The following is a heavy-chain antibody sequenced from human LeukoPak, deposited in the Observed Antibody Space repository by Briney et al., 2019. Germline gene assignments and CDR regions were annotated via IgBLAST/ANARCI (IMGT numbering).Heavy chain of an antibody. J-gene: IGHJ4*02. CDR3: ARFRGGSSGRYTNDY. Sequence: GGSLRLSCAASGFTFSDYYMSWIRQAPGKGLEYVSLISSSGSTKYYADSVKGRFTISRDNAKNSLYLLMNSLRAEDTAVYYCARFRGGSSGRYTNDYWGQGTLVTVSS. CDR2: ISSSGSTK. V-gene: IGHV3-11*04. D-gene: IGHD6-19*01. CDR1: GFTFSDYY.